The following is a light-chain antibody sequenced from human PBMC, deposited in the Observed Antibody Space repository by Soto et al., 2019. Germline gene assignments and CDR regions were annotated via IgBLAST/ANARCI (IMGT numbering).Light chain of an antibody. CDR3: CSYAGSSTYV. J-gene: IGLJ1*01. Sequence: QSVLTQPASVSGSPGQSITISCTGTSSDVGSYNLVSWYRQHPGKAPKLIIYEVSKRPSGVSNRFSGSKSGNTASLTISGLQAEDEADYYCCSYAGSSTYVFGTGTKVTVL. V-gene: IGLV2-23*02. CDR2: EVS. CDR1: SSDVGSYNL.